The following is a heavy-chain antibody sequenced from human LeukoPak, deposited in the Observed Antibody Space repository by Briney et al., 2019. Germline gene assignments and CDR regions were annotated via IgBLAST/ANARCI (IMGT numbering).Heavy chain of an antibody. J-gene: IGHJ4*02. Sequence: SETLSLTCAVYGGSFSGYYWSWIRQPPGKGLEWIGEINHSGSTNYNPSLKSRVTISVDTSKNQFSLKLSSVTAADTAVYYCARDRSYYYDSSGYYTHWGQGTLVTVSS. CDR1: GGSFSGYY. D-gene: IGHD3-22*01. V-gene: IGHV4-34*01. CDR2: INHSGST. CDR3: ARDRSYYYDSSGYYTH.